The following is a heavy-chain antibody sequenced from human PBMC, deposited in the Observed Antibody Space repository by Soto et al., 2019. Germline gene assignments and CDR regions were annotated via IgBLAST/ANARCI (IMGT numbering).Heavy chain of an antibody. D-gene: IGHD3-16*01. V-gene: IGHV4-31*01. J-gene: IGHJ5*02. CDR3: ARVGGINWFDP. Sequence: QVQLQESGPGLVKPSQTLSLTCTVSGGSISSGGYYWSWIRQHPGKGLEWIGYIYYSGSNYYNPSLKSQVTIAVDTSKNQFSLKLSSVTAADTAVYYCARVGGINWFDPWGQGTLVTVSS. CDR2: IYYSGSN. CDR1: GGSISSGGYY.